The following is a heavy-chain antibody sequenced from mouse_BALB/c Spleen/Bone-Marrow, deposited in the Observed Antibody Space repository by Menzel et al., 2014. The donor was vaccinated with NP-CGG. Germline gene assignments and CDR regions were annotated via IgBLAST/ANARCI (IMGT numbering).Heavy chain of an antibody. J-gene: IGHJ4*01. Sequence: VKLVESGPGLVAPSQSLSITCTVSGFSLTGYGVSWVRQPPGKGLEWLGMIWGDGSTDYNSALKSRLSISKDNSKSQVFLKMNSLQTDDTARYYCAIYGHYAMDYWGQGTSVTVSS. CDR2: IWGDGST. V-gene: IGHV2-6-7*01. CDR1: GFSLTGYG. CDR3: AIYGHYAMDY. D-gene: IGHD1-1*02.